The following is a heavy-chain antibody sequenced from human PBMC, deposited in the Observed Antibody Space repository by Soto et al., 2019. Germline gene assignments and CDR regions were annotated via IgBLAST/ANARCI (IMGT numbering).Heavy chain of an antibody. D-gene: IGHD3-22*01. Sequence: VQLVESGGGEVQPGRSLRLSCAASGFKYTDFALHWVRQAPGKGLEWVAIISYDGSDKYYADSVKGRFVIARDNPKSTVYLEMNSLRPEDMAVYFCARRAWDSYYAIDVWGQGTTVTVFS. CDR3: ARRAWDSYYAIDV. J-gene: IGHJ6*02. CDR1: GFKYTDFA. CDR2: ISYDGSDK. V-gene: IGHV3-30*09.